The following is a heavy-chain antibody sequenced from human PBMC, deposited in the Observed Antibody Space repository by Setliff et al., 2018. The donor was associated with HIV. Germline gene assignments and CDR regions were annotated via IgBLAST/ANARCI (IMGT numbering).Heavy chain of an antibody. V-gene: IGHV3-23*01. CDR3: AKASRGEYYDNSGFFVTYFDN. CDR1: GFSFSSYA. CDR2: ISGSGSST. J-gene: IGHJ4*02. D-gene: IGHD3-22*01. Sequence: LRLSCTASGFSFSSYAMSWVRQAPGKGLEWVSGISGSGSSTYYADSVKGRSTISRDNSGDTLYLHMNNLRAEDTAVYYCAKASRGEYYDNSGFFVTYFDNWGQGKLVTVSS.